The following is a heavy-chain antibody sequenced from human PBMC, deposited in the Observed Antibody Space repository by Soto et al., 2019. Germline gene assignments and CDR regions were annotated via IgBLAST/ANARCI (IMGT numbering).Heavy chain of an antibody. V-gene: IGHV3-30-3*01. Sequence: GGSLRLSCAASGFTFSSYAMHWVRQAPGKGLEWVAVISYDGSNKYYADSVKGRFTISRDNSKNTLYLQMNSLRAEDTAVYHCARVWIGRLSDYVWGSYRPDTTDYWGQGTLVTVSS. CDR3: ARVWIGRLSDYVWGSYRPDTTDY. CDR2: ISYDGSNK. J-gene: IGHJ4*02. D-gene: IGHD3-16*02. CDR1: GFTFSSYA.